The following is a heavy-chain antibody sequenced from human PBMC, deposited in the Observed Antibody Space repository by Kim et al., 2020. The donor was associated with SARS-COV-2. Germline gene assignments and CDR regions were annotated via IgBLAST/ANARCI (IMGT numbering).Heavy chain of an antibody. J-gene: IGHJ4*02. CDR2: INHSGST. CDR3: ARSGTEHYYDSMFDY. V-gene: IGHV4-34*01. D-gene: IGHD3-22*01. CDR1: GGSFSGYY. Sequence: SETLSLTCAVYGGSFSGYYWSWIRQPPGKGLEWIGEINHSGSTNYNPSLKSRVTISVDTSKNQFSLKLSSVTAADTAVYYCARSGTEHYYDSMFDYWGQGTLVTVSS.